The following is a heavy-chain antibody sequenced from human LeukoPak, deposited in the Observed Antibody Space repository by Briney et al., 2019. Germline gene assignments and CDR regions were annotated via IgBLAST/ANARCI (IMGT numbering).Heavy chain of an antibody. CDR2: IYYSGST. CDR1: GGSISSYY. CDR3: ARAMSSSAPIYYYYYCMDV. Sequence: SETLSLTCTVSGGSISSYYWSWIRQPPGKGLEWIGYIYYSGSTNYNPSLKSRVTISVDTSKNQFSLKLSSVTAADTAVYYCARAMSSSAPIYYYYYCMDVWGKGTTVTVSS. V-gene: IGHV4-59*01. J-gene: IGHJ6*03. D-gene: IGHD6-6*01.